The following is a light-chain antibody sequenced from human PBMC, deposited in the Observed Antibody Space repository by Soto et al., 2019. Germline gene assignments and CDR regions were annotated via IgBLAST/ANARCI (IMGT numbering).Light chain of an antibody. CDR1: QSVSSN. V-gene: IGKV3-15*01. CDR3: QQYNNWPWT. J-gene: IGKJ1*01. Sequence: EIVMTQSPATLSVSPGERATLSCRASQSVSSNLAWYQQKPGQAPRLLIYGASTRATGIPARFSGSGSGTEFTLTISSLQSEDFAVYYWQQYNNWPWTFGQGNKVEIK. CDR2: GAS.